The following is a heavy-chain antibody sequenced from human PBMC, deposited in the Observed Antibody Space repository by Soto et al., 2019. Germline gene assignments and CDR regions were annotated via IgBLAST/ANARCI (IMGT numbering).Heavy chain of an antibody. V-gene: IGHV4-59*01. CDR3: AAGEASSRNLAPYYLDF. Sequence: PSETLSLTCSLSGGAIGGYYWSWIRQPPGKALEWIGYIHYSGTTSFFPSYNPSLRSRVTISEDTSKNQFSLKLLSVTTADTAVYFCAAGEASSRNLAPYYLDFWGQGTLVTVSS. J-gene: IGHJ4*02. D-gene: IGHD6-13*01. CDR2: IHYSGTT. CDR1: GGAIGGYY.